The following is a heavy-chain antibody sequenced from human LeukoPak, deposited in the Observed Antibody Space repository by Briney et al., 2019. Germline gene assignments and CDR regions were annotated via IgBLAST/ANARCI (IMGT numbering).Heavy chain of an antibody. CDR1: GFTFSSYE. D-gene: IGHD2-8*02. Sequence: PGGSLRLSCAASGFTFSSYEMNWVRQAPGKGLEWVSYISSSGSTIYYADSVKGRFTISRDNAKNSLYLQMNSLRAEDTAVYYCARSASGPLDYWGQGTLVTVSS. J-gene: IGHJ4*02. CDR3: ARSASGPLDY. V-gene: IGHV3-48*03. CDR2: ISSSGSTI.